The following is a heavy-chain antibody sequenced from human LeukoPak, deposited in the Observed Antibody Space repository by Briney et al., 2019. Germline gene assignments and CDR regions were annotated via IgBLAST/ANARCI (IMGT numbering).Heavy chain of an antibody. CDR3: ARDSYYYDSSGYYRFDY. CDR2: IYTSGST. V-gene: IGHV4-4*07. CDR1: GGSISSYY. J-gene: IGHJ4*02. Sequence: SETLSLTCTVSGGSISSYYWSWIRQPAGKGLEWIGRIYTSGSTNYNPSLKSRVTMSVDTSKNQFSLKLSSVTAADTAVYYCARDSYYYDSSGYYRFDYWGQGTLVTVSS. D-gene: IGHD3-22*01.